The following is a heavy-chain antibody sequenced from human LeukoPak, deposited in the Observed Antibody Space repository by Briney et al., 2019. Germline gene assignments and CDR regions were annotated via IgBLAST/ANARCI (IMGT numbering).Heavy chain of an antibody. J-gene: IGHJ4*02. D-gene: IGHD5-24*01. CDR2: IIPIFGTA. V-gene: IGHV1-69*13. Sequence: SVKVSCKASGGTFSSYAISWVRQAPGQGLEWMGGIIPIFGTANYAQKFQGRVTITADEPTSTAYMELSSLRSEDTAVYYCARANGDGYNCDYWGQGTLVTVSS. CDR3: ARANGDGYNCDY. CDR1: GGTFSSYA.